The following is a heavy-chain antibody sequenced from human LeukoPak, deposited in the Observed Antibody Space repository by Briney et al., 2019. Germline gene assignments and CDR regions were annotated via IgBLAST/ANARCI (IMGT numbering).Heavy chain of an antibody. J-gene: IGHJ3*02. CDR2: ISYTGST. CDR1: GDSISNSAYH. D-gene: IGHD5-18*01. CDR3: ARHRLDTAMEAFDI. V-gene: IGHV4-39*01. Sequence: SETLSLTCTVSGDSISNSAYHWGWIRQPPGKGLEYIGRISYTGSTYYNPSLKSRVTISVDTSKNQFSLKLSSVTAADTAVYYCARHRLDTAMEAFDIWGQGTMVTVSS.